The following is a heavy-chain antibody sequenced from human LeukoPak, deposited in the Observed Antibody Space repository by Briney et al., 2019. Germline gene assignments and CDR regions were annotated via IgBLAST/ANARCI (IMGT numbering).Heavy chain of an antibody. CDR1: GFTFSIYA. D-gene: IGHD3-22*01. CDR3: ARDRPNYYGSDGHYYRRDGDY. J-gene: IGHJ4*02. CDR2: ITSRGEST. V-gene: IGHV3-23*01. Sequence: GGSLRLTCAASGFTFSIYAMSWVRQAPGKGLQWVSSITSRGESTWYVDSVKGRFTITRDNSENTLYLQMHSLRAEDTAVYYCARDRPNYYGSDGHYYRRDGDYWGRGTLVSVSS.